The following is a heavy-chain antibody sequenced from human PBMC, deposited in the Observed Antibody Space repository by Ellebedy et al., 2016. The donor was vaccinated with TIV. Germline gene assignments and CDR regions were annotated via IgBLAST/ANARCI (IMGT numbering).Heavy chain of an antibody. CDR3: ARAEDLYSDGFDM. V-gene: IGHV1-18*01. Sequence: ASVKVSXXASGYMFSDYGFTWVRQAPGQGFEWMGWISIYNENTNYAAKFQGRVTMTTDRSTSTAYMELRSLGSDDTAVYYCARAEDLYSDGFDMWGQGTLVTVSS. J-gene: IGHJ3*02. CDR2: ISIYNENT. CDR1: GYMFSDYG. D-gene: IGHD2-21*01.